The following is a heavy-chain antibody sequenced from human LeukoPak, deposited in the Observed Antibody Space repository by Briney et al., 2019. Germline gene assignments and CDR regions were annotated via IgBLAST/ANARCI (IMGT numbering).Heavy chain of an antibody. CDR1: GFTVSTYY. D-gene: IGHD2-2*01. Sequence: GGSLRLSCAASGFTVSTYYMTWVRQAPGKGLECVSVIYSGGSTYYADSVKGRFTVSRDNSKNTLYLQMNSLRAEDTAMYYCARGLGYCTSTTCLLPFDYRGQGTLVTVSS. CDR3: ARGLGYCTSTTCLLPFDY. J-gene: IGHJ4*02. V-gene: IGHV3-53*01. CDR2: IYSGGST.